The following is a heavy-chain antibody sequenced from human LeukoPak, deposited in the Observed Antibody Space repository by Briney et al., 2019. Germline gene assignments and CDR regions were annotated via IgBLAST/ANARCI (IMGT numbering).Heavy chain of an antibody. D-gene: IGHD3-10*01. CDR1: GFTFSSYG. Sequence: GRSLRLSCAASGFTFSSYGMHWVRQAPGKGLEWVAVISYDGSNKYYADSVKGRFTISRDNSKNTLYLQMNSLRAEDTAVYYCAKGYAANYYGSGSYSEYFQHWGQGTLVTVSS. CDR3: AKGYAANYYGSGSYSEYFQH. V-gene: IGHV3-30*18. J-gene: IGHJ1*01. CDR2: ISYDGSNK.